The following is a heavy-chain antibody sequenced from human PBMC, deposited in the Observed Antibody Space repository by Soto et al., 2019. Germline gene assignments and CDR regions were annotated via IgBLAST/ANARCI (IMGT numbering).Heavy chain of an antibody. D-gene: IGHD3-22*01. J-gene: IGHJ3*02. V-gene: IGHV5-51*01. CDR2: MYPDDSDI. CDR3: ATAYVYDFENSNYYRDAFDI. Sequence: ESLKISCKASGYSFSFYWIGWVRQMPGKGLEWMAIMYPDDSDIRYSPSFEAHVTISADKSTSTAFLQWSSLKASDTAMYYCATAYVYDFENSNYYRDAFDIWGQGTLVTVSS. CDR1: GYSFSFYW.